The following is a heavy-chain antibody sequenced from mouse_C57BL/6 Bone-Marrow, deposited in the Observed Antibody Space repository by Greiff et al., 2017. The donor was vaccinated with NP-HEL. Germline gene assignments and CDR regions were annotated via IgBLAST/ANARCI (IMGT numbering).Heavy chain of an antibody. D-gene: IGHD1-2*01. CDR1: GYTFTSYW. CDR2: IDPSDSYT. J-gene: IGHJ2*01. Sequence: QVQLQQPGAELVMPGASVKLSCKASGYTFTSYWMHWVKQRPGQGLEWIGEIDPSDSYTNYNQKFKGKSTLTVDKSSSTAYMQLSSLTAEDSAVYYCARKGGGCDYWGQGTTLTVSA. CDR3: ARKGGGCDY. V-gene: IGHV1-69*01.